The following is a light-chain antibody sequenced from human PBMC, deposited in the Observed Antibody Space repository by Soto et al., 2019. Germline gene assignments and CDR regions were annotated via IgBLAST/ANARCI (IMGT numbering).Light chain of an antibody. J-gene: IGLJ2*01. CDR1: SSDVGNYIH. V-gene: IGLV2-23*02. CDR2: DIT. Sequence: QSALTQPASVSGSPGQSITISCTGTSSDVGNYIHVSWYQHHPGKVPKLIIYDITKRPLGISSRFSGSRSGNTASLTISGLQAEDEADYYCYSYAASRTLIFGGGTKLTVL. CDR3: YSYAASRTLI.